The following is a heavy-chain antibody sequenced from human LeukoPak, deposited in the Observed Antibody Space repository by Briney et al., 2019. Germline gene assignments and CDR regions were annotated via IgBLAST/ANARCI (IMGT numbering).Heavy chain of an antibody. J-gene: IGHJ4*02. D-gene: IGHD5-12*01. CDR3: ARMGLPARGLGH. CDR2: INPTDGAT. Sequence: ASVKVSCKASGYTFTMYYIHWVRQAPGQGLEWMGVINPTDGATTYAQRFQGRVTMTRDTSISTAYMELSSLRSDDTAVYYCARMGLPARGLGHWGQGTLVTVSS. CDR1: GYTFTMYY. V-gene: IGHV1-46*01.